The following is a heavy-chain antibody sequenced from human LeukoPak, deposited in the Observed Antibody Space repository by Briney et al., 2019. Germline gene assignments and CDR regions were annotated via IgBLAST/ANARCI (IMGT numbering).Heavy chain of an antibody. CDR3: ATYTHWVAGDV. Sequence: GGSLRLSCGASGFTFSDSWMSWVRQAPGKGLEWVANMNQDGSEKAYVDSVKGRFAISRDNARSSLYLQMSSLRAEDTAVYYCATYTHWVAGDVWGQGTTVTVSS. D-gene: IGHD3-16*01. CDR2: MNQDGSEK. J-gene: IGHJ6*02. V-gene: IGHV3-7*01. CDR1: GFTFSDSW.